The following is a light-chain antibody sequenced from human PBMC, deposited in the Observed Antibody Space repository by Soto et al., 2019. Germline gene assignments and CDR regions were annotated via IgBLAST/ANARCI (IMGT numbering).Light chain of an antibody. CDR3: QQRSNWPPRVT. Sequence: EIGLTQSPANLSLSPGERATLSCRASQGVSSYLAWYQQKPGQAPRLLIYDASNRATGIPARFSGSGSGTDFTLTISSLEPEDFAVYYCQQRSNWPPRVTFGGGTKVEIK. CDR1: QGVSSY. V-gene: IGKV3-11*01. CDR2: DAS. J-gene: IGKJ4*01.